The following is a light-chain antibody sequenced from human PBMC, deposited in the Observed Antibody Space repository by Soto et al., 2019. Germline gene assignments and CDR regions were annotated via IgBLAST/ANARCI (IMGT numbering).Light chain of an antibody. CDR1: LSLRSTF. Sequence: EIVLTQSPGTLSLSPGERATLSCRASLSLRSTFLAWYQHKPGQGPRLLIYDASSRATAIPDRFSGSGSGTDFTLTISSLEPEDSAVYYCQHYGSSPYAFGQGTKLEIK. CDR3: QHYGSSPYA. J-gene: IGKJ2*01. V-gene: IGKV3-20*01. CDR2: DAS.